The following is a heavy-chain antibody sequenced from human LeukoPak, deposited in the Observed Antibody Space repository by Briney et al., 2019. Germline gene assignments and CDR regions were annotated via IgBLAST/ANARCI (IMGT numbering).Heavy chain of an antibody. CDR2: IIPIFGTA. Sequence: ASVKVSCKASGGTFSSYAISWVRQAPGQGLEWMGGIIPIFGTANYAQKFQGRVTITADESTSTAYMELSSLRSEDTAVYYCAREDNLDHGVPYFDYWGQGTLVTVSS. J-gene: IGHJ4*02. V-gene: IGHV1-69*13. CDR1: GGTFSSYA. CDR3: AREDNLDHGVPYFDY. D-gene: IGHD4-17*01.